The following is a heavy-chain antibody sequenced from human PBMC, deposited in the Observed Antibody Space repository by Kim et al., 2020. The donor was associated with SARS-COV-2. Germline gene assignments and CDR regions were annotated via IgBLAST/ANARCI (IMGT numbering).Heavy chain of an antibody. CDR3: AKDGSGYYYDSSGYWEL. V-gene: IGHV3-30*18. CDR2: ISYDGSNK. J-gene: IGHJ4*02. CDR1: GFTFSSYG. Sequence: GGSLRLSCAASGFTFSSYGMHWVRQAPGKGLEWVAVISYDGSNKYYADSVKGRFTISRDNSKNTLYLQMNSLRAEDTAVYYCAKDGSGYYYDSSGYWELWGQGTLVTVSS. D-gene: IGHD3-22*01.